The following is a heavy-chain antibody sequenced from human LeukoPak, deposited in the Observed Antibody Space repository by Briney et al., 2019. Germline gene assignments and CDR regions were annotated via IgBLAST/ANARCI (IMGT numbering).Heavy chain of an antibody. CDR2: ISWNSGSI. V-gene: IGHV3-9*01. Sequence: SGRSLRLSCAASGFTFDDYAMRWVRQAPGKGLEWVSGISWNSGSIGYADSVKGRFTISRDNAKNSLYLQMNSLRAEDTALYYCAKDIFTGIAAAGAIDYWGQGTLVTVSS. D-gene: IGHD6-13*01. J-gene: IGHJ4*02. CDR1: GFTFDDYA. CDR3: AKDIFTGIAAAGAIDY.